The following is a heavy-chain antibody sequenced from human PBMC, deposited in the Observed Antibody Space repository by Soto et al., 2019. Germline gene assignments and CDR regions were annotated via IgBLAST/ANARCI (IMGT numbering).Heavy chain of an antibody. Sequence: QVQLLQSGAEVKKPGASVKVSCKTSGYIFTNYPIHWVRQAPGRGLEWVAWINTANGTTRYSPRLQGRVSLRTDTSASTVYMELTSLRFDDTAVYYCASNAFDYWGQGTLVAVSP. V-gene: IGHV1-3*04. CDR2: INTANGTT. CDR3: ASNAFDY. CDR1: GYIFTNYP. J-gene: IGHJ4*02.